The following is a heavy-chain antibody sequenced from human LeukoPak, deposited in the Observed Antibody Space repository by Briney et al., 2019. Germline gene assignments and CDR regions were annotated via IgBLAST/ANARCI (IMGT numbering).Heavy chain of an antibody. J-gene: IGHJ6*03. CDR1: GYTFTGYY. D-gene: IGHD6-19*01. Sequence: ASVKVSCKASGYTFTGYYMHWVRQAPGQGLEWMGWINPNSGGTNYAQKFQGRVTMTTDTSTSTAYMELRSLRSDDTAVYYCARGSRVMAVAGSYYYYMDVWGKGTTVTISS. V-gene: IGHV1-2*02. CDR2: INPNSGGT. CDR3: ARGSRVMAVAGSYYYYMDV.